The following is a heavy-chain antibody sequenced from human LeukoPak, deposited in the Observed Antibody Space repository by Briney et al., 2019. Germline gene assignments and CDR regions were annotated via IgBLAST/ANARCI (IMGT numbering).Heavy chain of an antibody. Sequence: GASVKVSCKASGYTFTSYGISWVRQAPGQGLEWMGWISAYNGNTNYAQKLQGRVTMTTDTSTSTAYMELRSLRSDDTAVYYCARQSAYYYDRSCYSLYYFDYWGQGTLVTVSS. V-gene: IGHV1-18*01. CDR1: GYTFTSYG. J-gene: IGHJ4*02. CDR3: ARQSAYYYDRSCYSLYYFDY. D-gene: IGHD3-22*01. CDR2: ISAYNGNT.